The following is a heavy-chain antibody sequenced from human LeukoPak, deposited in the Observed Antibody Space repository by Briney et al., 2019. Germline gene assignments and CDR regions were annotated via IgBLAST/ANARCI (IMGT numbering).Heavy chain of an antibody. Sequence: SETLSLTCTVSGYSTSNGYYWGWIRQPPGKGLEWVGSIYHRGSTYYNPSLRSRVTISLDRSKKKFSLKLTSVTAADTAVYFCARGAEYYAIWRGYAGYSDYWGQGISVTVSS. CDR2: IYHRGST. CDR3: ARGAEYYAIWRGYAGYSDY. V-gene: IGHV4-38-2*02. D-gene: IGHD3-3*01. J-gene: IGHJ4*02. CDR1: GYSTSNGYY.